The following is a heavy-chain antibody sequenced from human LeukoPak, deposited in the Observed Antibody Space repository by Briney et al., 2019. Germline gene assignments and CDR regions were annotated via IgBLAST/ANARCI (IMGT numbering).Heavy chain of an antibody. V-gene: IGHV3-30-3*01. D-gene: IGHD3-22*01. CDR2: ISYDGSNK. CDR3: ARDWYYYDSSGYVYYFDY. J-gene: IGHJ4*02. Sequence: PGGSLRLSCAASGFTFSSYAMHWVRQAPGKGLEWVAVISYDGSNKYYADSVKGRFTISRDNSKNTLYLQMNSLRAEDTAVYYCARDWYYYDSSGYVYYFDYWGQGTLVTVSS. CDR1: GFTFSSYA.